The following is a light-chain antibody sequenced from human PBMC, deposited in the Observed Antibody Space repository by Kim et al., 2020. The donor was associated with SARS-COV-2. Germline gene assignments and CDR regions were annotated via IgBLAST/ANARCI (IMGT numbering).Light chain of an antibody. J-gene: IGKJ5*01. CDR3: QKYNSVPIT. V-gene: IGKV1-27*01. Sequence: ASVGERVTITCRASQDIGNSLAWYQHRPAKAPKLLIFEASTLQSGVPSRFSGLRSGTDFTLVISTLQPEDVATYFCQKYNSVPITFGQGTRLEIK. CDR1: QDIGNS. CDR2: EAS.